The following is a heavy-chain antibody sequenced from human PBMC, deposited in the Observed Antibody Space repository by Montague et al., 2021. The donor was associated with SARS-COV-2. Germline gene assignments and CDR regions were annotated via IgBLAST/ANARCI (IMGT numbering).Heavy chain of an antibody. J-gene: IGHJ3*01. D-gene: IGHD3-10*01. CDR1: GGSFSDYY. CDR2: INKGGST. CDR3: ATGGRLWLGGLFRSHAFDF. Sequence: SETLSLTCAVYGGSFSDYYWTWIRQPPGKGPEWIGEINKGGSTRYNPSLKRRLTISVDTSKNQFSLKLNSVTVADTAVYYCATGGRLWLGGLFRSHAFDFWGQGTMVTVS. V-gene: IGHV4-34*01.